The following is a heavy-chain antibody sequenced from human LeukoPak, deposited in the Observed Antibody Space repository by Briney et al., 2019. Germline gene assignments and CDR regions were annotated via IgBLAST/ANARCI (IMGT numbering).Heavy chain of an antibody. CDR3: TTVFQPLGYCSSTSCYPNY. CDR1: GFTFSNAW. V-gene: IGHV3-15*01. Sequence: EGSLRLSCDASGFTFSNAWMSWVRQAPGKGLECVGRIKSKTDGGATDYAAPVKGRFTISRDDSKNTLYLQMNSLKTEDTAVYYCTTVFQPLGYCSSTSCYPNYWGQGTLVTVSS. D-gene: IGHD2-2*01. CDR2: IKSKTDGGAT. J-gene: IGHJ4*02.